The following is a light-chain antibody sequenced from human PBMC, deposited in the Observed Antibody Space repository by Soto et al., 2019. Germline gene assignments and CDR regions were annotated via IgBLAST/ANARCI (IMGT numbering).Light chain of an antibody. J-gene: IGKJ5*01. CDR1: QSVSSY. CDR2: DAS. V-gene: IGKV3-11*01. CDR3: QQRSNWPPIT. Sequence: TQSPATLSFSPLERSTLSCRSSQSVSSYLAWYQQKPGQAPRLLIYDASNRATGIPARFSGSGSGTDFTLTISSLEPEDFAVYYCQQRSNWPPITFGQGTRLEIK.